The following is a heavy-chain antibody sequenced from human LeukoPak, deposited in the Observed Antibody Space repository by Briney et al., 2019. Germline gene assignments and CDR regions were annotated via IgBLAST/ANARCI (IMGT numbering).Heavy chain of an antibody. J-gene: IGHJ4*02. D-gene: IGHD3-10*01. CDR2: ISWNSGSI. CDR3: AKDKSLWFGEYYFDY. CDR1: GFTFDDYA. Sequence: PGRSLRLSCAASGFTFDDYAMHWVRQAPGEGLEWVSGISWNSGSIGYADSVKGRFTISRDNAKNSLYLQMNSLRAEDTALYYCAKDKSLWFGEYYFDYWGQGTLVTVSS. V-gene: IGHV3-9*01.